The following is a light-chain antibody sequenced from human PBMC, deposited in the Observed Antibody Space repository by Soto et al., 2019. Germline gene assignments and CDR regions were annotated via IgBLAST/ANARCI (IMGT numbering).Light chain of an antibody. Sequence: EIVVTQSPATVSVSPGERATLSCRASQSVGSDLAWYQQKPGQAPRLVIYDIFTRATGVPNRISGSGSGTEFTLTISSMPSEDFEVHYCQQYNSWPLTFGGRTTVEIK. J-gene: IGKJ4*01. V-gene: IGKV3D-15*01. CDR2: DIF. CDR3: QQYNSWPLT. CDR1: QSVGSD.